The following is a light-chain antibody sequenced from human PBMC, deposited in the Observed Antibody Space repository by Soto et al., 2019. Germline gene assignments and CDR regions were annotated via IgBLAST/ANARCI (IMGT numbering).Light chain of an antibody. CDR1: QRLFNGY. CDR3: QQYERPPFA. V-gene: IGKV3-20*01. J-gene: IGKJ2*01. CDR2: DAS. Sequence: EIVLTQSPGTLSLFPGDRATLSYRASQRLFNGYLAWFQQKPGQAPRLLIYDASSRAAGVPDRVTGGGSGTDFTLTISGLEPDDFALYFCQQYERPPFAFGQGTKLEIK.